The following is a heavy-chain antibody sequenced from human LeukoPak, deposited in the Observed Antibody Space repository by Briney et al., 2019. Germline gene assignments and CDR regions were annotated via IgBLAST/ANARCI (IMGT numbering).Heavy chain of an antibody. D-gene: IGHD3-22*01. CDR3: TRVTYYYDNSGYFHFDS. J-gene: IGHJ4*02. CDR1: GYTFGDYA. Sequence: GGSLRLSCTTSGYTFGDYAMSWVRQAPGKGLEWVSFIRRKAHGGTTEYAASVKGRFSSSRDDSKSIAYLQMNSLKTEDTAVYFCTRVTYYYDNSGYFHFDSWGQGSLVTVSS. CDR2: IRRKAHGGTT. V-gene: IGHV3-49*04.